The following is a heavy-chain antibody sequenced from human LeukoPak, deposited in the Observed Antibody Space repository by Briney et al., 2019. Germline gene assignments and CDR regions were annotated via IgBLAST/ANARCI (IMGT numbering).Heavy chain of an antibody. V-gene: IGHV1-2*02. J-gene: IGHJ4*02. CDR2: INPNSGGT. CDR1: GYTFTGYY. D-gene: IGHD6-13*01. Sequence: ASVKVSCKASGYTFTGYYMHWVRQAPGQGLEWMGWINPNSGGTNYAQKFQGRVTMTRDTSISTAYMELSSLRSEDTAVYYCARVKARQQLEYWGQGTLVTVSS. CDR3: ARVKARQQLEY.